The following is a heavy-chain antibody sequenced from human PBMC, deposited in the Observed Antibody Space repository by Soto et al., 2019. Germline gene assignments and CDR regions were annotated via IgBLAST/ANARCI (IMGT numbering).Heavy chain of an antibody. CDR3: AKIPRYSFPTSDDLDS. Sequence: GASVKVSCKASVGTFYTYTFSWLGQAPWQGREWMGSITSIYPTTQSAEKFQGRLTVTADGSTKTAYMELNSLTSEETDVYYCAKIPRYSFPTSDDLDSWGQGTLVTVSS. V-gene: IGHV1-69*13. J-gene: IGHJ4*02. CDR2: ITSIYPTT. D-gene: IGHD5-18*01. CDR1: VGTFYTYT.